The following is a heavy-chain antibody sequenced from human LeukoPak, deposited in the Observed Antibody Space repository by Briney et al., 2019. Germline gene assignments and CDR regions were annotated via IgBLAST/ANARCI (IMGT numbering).Heavy chain of an antibody. CDR3: ATLPRPYTYYDFWSGYSLYFQH. CDR2: FDPEDGET. D-gene: IGHD3-3*01. CDR1: GYTLTELS. J-gene: IGHJ1*01. V-gene: IGHV1-24*01. Sequence: ASVKVSCKVSGYTLTELSMHRVRQAPGKGLEWMGGFDPEDGETIYAQKFQGRVTMTEDTSTDTAYMELSSLRSEDTAVYYCATLPRPYTYYDFWSGYSLYFQHWGQGTLVTVSS.